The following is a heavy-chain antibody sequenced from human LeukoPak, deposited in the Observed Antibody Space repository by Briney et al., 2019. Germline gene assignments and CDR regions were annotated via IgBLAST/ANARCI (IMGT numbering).Heavy chain of an antibody. J-gene: IGHJ4*02. CDR1: GGSISSSTYY. CDR3: ARVFKRVITFGEVIVNPKYYLDY. Sequence: SEALSLTCTVSGGSISSSTYYWGWIRQPPGKGLEWIGSIYYSGNTYYKPSLKSRVTISVDTSRNQFSLKLNSVTAADTAMYYCARVFKRVITFGEVIVNPKYYLDYWGQGTLVTVSS. D-gene: IGHD3-16*02. V-gene: IGHV4-39*07. CDR2: IYYSGNT.